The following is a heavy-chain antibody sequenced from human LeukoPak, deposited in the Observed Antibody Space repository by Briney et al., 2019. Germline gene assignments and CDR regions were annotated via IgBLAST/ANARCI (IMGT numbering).Heavy chain of an antibody. Sequence: GGSLRLSCAASGFAFSSYWMSWVRQAPGKGLEWVASIKQDGSEKYYVDSVKGRFTISRDNAKNSLYLQMNSLRAEDTAVYYCAELGITMIGGVWGKGTTVTISS. J-gene: IGHJ6*04. CDR1: GFAFSSYW. CDR2: IKQDGSEK. D-gene: IGHD3-10*02. V-gene: IGHV3-7*01. CDR3: AELGITMIGGV.